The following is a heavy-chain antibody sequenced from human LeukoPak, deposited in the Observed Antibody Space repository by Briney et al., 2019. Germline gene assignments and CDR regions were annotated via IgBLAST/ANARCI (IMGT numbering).Heavy chain of an antibody. V-gene: IGHV5-51*01. Sequence: GESLKISCKGSGYSFTSYWIGWVRQMPGKGLEWMGIIYPGDSDTTYSPSFQGHVTISVDKSVNTAYLQWSTLKASDTALYYCARHRAVGGGHSTTWYTDYWGQGTLVSVSS. D-gene: IGHD6-13*01. CDR3: ARHRAVGGGHSTTWYTDY. CDR2: IYPGDSDT. J-gene: IGHJ4*02. CDR1: GYSFTSYW.